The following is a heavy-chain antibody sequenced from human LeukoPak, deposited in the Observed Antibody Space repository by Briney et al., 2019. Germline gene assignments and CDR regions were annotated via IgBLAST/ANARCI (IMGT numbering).Heavy chain of an antibody. CDR2: FSGSGGSK. Sequence: GGSLRLSCAASGFTFSSYAMSWSGKPPGKGLDGVPPFSGSGGSKSYADSGKGRFTISRDNSKNTLYLQMNSLRAEDTAVYYCAGGGDTMIVVVITSTFDYWGQGTLVTVSS. J-gene: IGHJ4*02. CDR1: GFTFSSYA. CDR3: AGGGDTMIVVVITSTFDY. V-gene: IGHV3-23*01. D-gene: IGHD3-22*01.